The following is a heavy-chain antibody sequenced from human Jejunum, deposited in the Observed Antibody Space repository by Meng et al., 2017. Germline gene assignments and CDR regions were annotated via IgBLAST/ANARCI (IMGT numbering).Heavy chain of an antibody. CDR2: IKRDGSEK. Sequence: GESLKISCAASGFTFSNNWMSWVRQAPGKGLEWVANIKRDGSEKYYVDSVKGRFTISRDNANNSLYLQMNSLRAEDTAVYYCPITFGAGAFDICGQETMGIVSS. CDR1: GFTFSNNW. CDR3: PITFGAGAFDI. J-gene: IGHJ3*02. D-gene: IGHD3-16*01. V-gene: IGHV3-7*01.